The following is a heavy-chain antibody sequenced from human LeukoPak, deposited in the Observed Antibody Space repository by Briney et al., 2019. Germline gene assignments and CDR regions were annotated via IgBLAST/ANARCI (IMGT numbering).Heavy chain of an antibody. CDR1: GYTFTGYY. CDR3: ARDLYQWLPSTRPRDYYYYMDV. CDR2: INPNSGGT. V-gene: IGHV1-2*02. Sequence: GASVTVSCKASGYTFTGYYMHWVRQAPGQGLEYMGWINPNSGGTNYAQKFQGRVTMTRDTSISTAYMELSRLRSDDTAVYYCARDLYQWLPSTRPRDYYYYMDVWGGGTTVTVSS. D-gene: IGHD6-19*01. J-gene: IGHJ6*03.